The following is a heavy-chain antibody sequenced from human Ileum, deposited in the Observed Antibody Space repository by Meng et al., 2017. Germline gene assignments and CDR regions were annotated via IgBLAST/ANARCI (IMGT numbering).Heavy chain of an antibody. CDR1: GFTFSSYW. V-gene: IGHV3-74*01. CDR3: ARDKPHNWFDP. J-gene: IGHJ5*02. CDR2: INTDGSDT. Sequence: GQGVGSGGGLVQPGGSLRLSCAASGFTFSSYWMHWVRQAPGKGLVWVARINTDGSDTRYADSVKGRFTISRDNAQNMVYLQMNSLRAEDTAVYYCARDKPHNWFDPWGQGTLVTVSS.